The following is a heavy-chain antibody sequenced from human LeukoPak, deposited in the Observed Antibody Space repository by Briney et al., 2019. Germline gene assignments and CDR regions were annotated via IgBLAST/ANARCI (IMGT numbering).Heavy chain of an antibody. Sequence: PGGPLRLSCAASGFTFSGFSMSWVRQSPTKGLEWVANIKQDGSERYYVDSVKGRFTISRDNAKNSLYLQMNSLRDEDTAVYYCASSGSYRFDYWGQGTLVTVSS. CDR3: ASSGSYRFDY. CDR2: IKQDGSER. J-gene: IGHJ4*02. CDR1: GFTFSGFS. D-gene: IGHD1-26*01. V-gene: IGHV3-7*01.